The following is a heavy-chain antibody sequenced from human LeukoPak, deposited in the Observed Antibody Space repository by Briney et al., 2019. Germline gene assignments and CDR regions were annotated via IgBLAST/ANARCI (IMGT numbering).Heavy chain of an antibody. D-gene: IGHD1-26*01. J-gene: IGHJ4*02. CDR3: ARHGGSYTFDL. V-gene: IGHV4-59*01. Sequence: SETLSLTCSVSGGSFSSYYWSWIRQPPRKGLELIGYMYDSGSTNYNPSLKSRVTISVDTSKNQFSLRLSSVTAADTAVYYCARHGGSYTFDLWGQGVLVTVSS. CDR2: MYDSGST. CDR1: GGSFSSYY.